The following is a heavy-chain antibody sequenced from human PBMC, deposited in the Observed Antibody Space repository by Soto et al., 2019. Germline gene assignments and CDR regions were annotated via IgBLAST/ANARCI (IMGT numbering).Heavy chain of an antibody. J-gene: IGHJ4*02. CDR1: GFTFDDYA. D-gene: IGHD5-18*01. CDR2: ISWNSGNI. CDR3: VRSKGGYSYGTPFDY. V-gene: IGHV3-9*01. Sequence: PGGSLRLSCAASGFTFDDYAMHWVRQVLGKGLEWVSSISWNSGNIGYADPVKGRFTTSRDNAKNSLYLQMNSLRPEDTALYYCVRSKGGYSYGTPFDYWGQGT.